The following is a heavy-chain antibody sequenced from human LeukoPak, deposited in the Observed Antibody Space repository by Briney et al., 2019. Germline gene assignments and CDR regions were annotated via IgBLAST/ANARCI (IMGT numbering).Heavy chain of an antibody. V-gene: IGHV1-46*01. Sequence: PRASVKVSCKASGYTFTSYYMHWVRQAPGQGLEWMGIINPSGGSTSYAQKFQGRVTMTRDTSTSTVYMELSSLRSEDTAVYYCARDPRPRQQLVTGYFDYWGQGTLVTVSS. CDR3: ARDPRPRQQLVTGYFDY. J-gene: IGHJ4*02. D-gene: IGHD6-13*01. CDR1: GYTFTSYY. CDR2: INPSGGST.